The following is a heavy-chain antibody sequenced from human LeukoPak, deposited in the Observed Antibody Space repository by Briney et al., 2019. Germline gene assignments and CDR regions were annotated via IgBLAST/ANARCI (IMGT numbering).Heavy chain of an antibody. Sequence: ASVKVSCKTSGHSFTSYNLHWVRQAPGQRLEWMGIINPSGGNTNYAQKFQGRVTMTRDTSISTAYMELSRLRYDDTAVYYCARDMDTGPDLFDYWGQGTLVTVSS. V-gene: IGHV1-46*01. CDR2: INPSGGNT. CDR1: GHSFTSYN. D-gene: IGHD5-18*01. CDR3: ARDMDTGPDLFDY. J-gene: IGHJ4*02.